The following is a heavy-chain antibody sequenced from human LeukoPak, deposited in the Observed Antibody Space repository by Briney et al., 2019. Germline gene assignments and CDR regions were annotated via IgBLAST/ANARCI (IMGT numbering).Heavy chain of an antibody. CDR1: GFTFSDYY. CDR3: ARAVFDIVVVVAATLGFDY. J-gene: IGHJ4*02. D-gene: IGHD2-15*01. CDR2: ISSSGSTI. V-gene: IGHV3-11*01. Sequence: GGSLRLSCAASGFTFSDYYMSWIRQAPGKGLEWVSYISSSGSTIYYAGSVKGRFTISRDNAKNSLYLQMNSLRAEDTAVYYCARAVFDIVVVVAATLGFDYWGQGTLVAVSS.